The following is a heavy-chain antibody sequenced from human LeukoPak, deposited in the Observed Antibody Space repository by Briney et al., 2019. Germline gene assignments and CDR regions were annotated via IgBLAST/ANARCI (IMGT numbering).Heavy chain of an antibody. V-gene: IGHV3-23*01. CDR3: AKDKATVAAKGPFDY. CDR2: ISGSGATT. J-gene: IGHJ4*02. D-gene: IGHD2-15*01. Sequence: PGGSLRLSCEASEFIFSNYAMTWDRQAPGKGLEWVSSISGSGATTYYADSVKGRFTISRDNSKNTLFLQFNSLRAEDTAVYYCAKDKATVAAKGPFDYWGQGTLVTVSS. CDR1: EFIFSNYA.